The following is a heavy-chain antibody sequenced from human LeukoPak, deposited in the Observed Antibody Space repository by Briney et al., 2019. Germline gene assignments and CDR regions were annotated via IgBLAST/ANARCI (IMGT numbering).Heavy chain of an antibody. D-gene: IGHD6-13*01. J-gene: IGHJ5*02. Sequence: GGSLRLSCAASGFTLSDYYMSWIRQAPGKGLEWVSYISSSSSYTNYADSVTGRFTISRGNAKNSLYLQMNSLRAEDTAVYYCARDGMRYSSSWYPNWFDPWGQGTLVTVSS. V-gene: IGHV3-11*05. CDR2: ISSSSSYT. CDR3: ARDGMRYSSSWYPNWFDP. CDR1: GFTLSDYY.